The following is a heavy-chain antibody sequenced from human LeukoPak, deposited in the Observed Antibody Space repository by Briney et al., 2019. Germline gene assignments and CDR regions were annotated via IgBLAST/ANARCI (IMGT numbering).Heavy chain of an antibody. CDR1: GFTFSSHW. CDR2: INSDGSST. V-gene: IGHV3-74*01. Sequence: GGSLRLSCAASGFTFSSHWMHWVRQVPGKGLVWVSYINSDGSSTNYADFVKGRFTISRDNAKNTVYLQMNSLRAEDTAMYYCTREIGYDGISWGSDYWGQGTLVTVSS. CDR3: TREIGYDGISWGSDY. D-gene: IGHD3-16*01. J-gene: IGHJ4*02.